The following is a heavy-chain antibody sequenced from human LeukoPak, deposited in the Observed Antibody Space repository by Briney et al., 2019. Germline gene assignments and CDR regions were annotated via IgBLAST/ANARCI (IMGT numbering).Heavy chain of an antibody. CDR2: IASKTYGGTA. J-gene: IGHJ6*03. D-gene: IGHD1-26*01. CDR3: AKGGSYYSDYYYMDV. V-gene: IGHV3-49*04. CDR1: GFTFGDYA. Sequence: PGGSLRLSCTASGFTFGDYAMTWVRQAPGKGLEWVGFIASKTYGGTAEYAASVKGRFTISRDDSKSIAYLQMNSLKTEDTAVYYCAKGGSYYSDYYYMDVWGKGTTVTISS.